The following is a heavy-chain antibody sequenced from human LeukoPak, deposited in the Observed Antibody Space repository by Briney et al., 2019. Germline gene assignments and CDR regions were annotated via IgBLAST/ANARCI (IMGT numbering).Heavy chain of an antibody. D-gene: IGHD3-10*01. Sequence: SGGSLRLSCAASGFTFSTYAMMWVRQARGEGREGVSAISTSSVITYYANSVKDRFTISRDNSKNTLYLQMNSLRADDTAVYYCASGVTFGETFFDYWGQGTLVTVSS. J-gene: IGHJ4*02. V-gene: IGHV3-23*01. CDR1: GFTFSTYA. CDR2: ISTSSVIT. CDR3: ASGVTFGETFFDY.